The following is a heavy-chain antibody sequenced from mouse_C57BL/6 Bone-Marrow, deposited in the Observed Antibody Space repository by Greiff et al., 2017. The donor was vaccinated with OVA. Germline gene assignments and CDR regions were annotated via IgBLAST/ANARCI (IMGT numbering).Heavy chain of an antibody. Sequence: QVQLQQPGAELVKPGASVKLSCKASGYTFTSYWMQWVKQRPGQGLEWIGEIDPSDSYTNYNQKFKGKSTLTVDTSSSTAYMQLSSLTSEDSAVYYGARLLLPDYWGQGTTLTVSS. D-gene: IGHD2-3*01. J-gene: IGHJ2*01. CDR1: GYTFTSYW. V-gene: IGHV1-50*01. CDR2: IDPSDSYT. CDR3: ARLLLPDY.